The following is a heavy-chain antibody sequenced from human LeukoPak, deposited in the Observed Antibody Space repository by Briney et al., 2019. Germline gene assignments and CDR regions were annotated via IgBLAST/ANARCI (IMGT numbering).Heavy chain of an antibody. Sequence: GSSVKVSCRASGGTFSSYAISWVRQAPGQGLEWRGGIIPIFGTANYAQKFQGRVTITTDESTSTAYMELSSLRSEDTAVYYCARPNSSGWYYFDYWGQGTLVTVSS. V-gene: IGHV1-69*05. D-gene: IGHD6-19*01. CDR1: GGTFSSYA. CDR2: IIPIFGTA. CDR3: ARPNSSGWYYFDY. J-gene: IGHJ4*02.